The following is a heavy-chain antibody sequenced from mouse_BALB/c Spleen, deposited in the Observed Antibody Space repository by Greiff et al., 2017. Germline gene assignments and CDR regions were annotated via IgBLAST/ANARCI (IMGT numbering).Heavy chain of an antibody. J-gene: IGHJ2*01. V-gene: IGHV1-69*02. D-gene: IGHD1-1*01. CDR2: IDPSDSYT. CDR1: GYTFTSYW. CDR3: ARQVLRSAFDY. Sequence: QVQLQQPGAELVKPGASVKLSCKASGYTFTSYWMHWVKQRPGQGLEWIGEIDPSDSYTNYNQKFKGKATLTVDKSSRTAYMQLSSLTSEDSAVYYCARQVLRSAFDYWGQGTTLTVSS.